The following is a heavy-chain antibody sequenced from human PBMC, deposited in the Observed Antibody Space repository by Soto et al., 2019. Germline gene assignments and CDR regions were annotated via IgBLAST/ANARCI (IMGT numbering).Heavy chain of an antibody. V-gene: IGHV3-64D*06. Sequence: EVQLVESGGGLVQPGGSLRLSCSASEFTFSSYAMHWVRQAPGKGLEYVSAISSNGGSTHYADSVKGRFTISRDNSKNTLYIQMSSLRAEDTAVYYCVKDRRYGSGIYTNYGMDVWGQGTTVTVSS. J-gene: IGHJ6*02. D-gene: IGHD3-10*01. CDR3: VKDRRYGSGIYTNYGMDV. CDR1: EFTFSSYA. CDR2: ISSNGGST.